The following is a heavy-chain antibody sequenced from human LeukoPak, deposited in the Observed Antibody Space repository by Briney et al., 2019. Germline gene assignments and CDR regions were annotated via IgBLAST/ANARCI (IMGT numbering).Heavy chain of an antibody. V-gene: IGHV3-48*04. Sequence: GGSLRLSCAASGFTFSRNSMIWVRQAPGKGLEWLSSISNSGGTIYYADSVKGRFTISRDNAKNSLYLQVISLRAEDTAVYYCARDRCDGDCRDWDYWGQGTLVTVSS. CDR1: GFTFSRNS. J-gene: IGHJ4*02. D-gene: IGHD2-21*02. CDR2: ISNSGGTI. CDR3: ARDRCDGDCRDWDY.